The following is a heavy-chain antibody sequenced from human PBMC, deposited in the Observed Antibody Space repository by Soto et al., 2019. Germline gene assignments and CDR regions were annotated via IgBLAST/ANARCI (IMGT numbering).Heavy chain of an antibody. D-gene: IGHD4-4*01. CDR1: GYRFTDYG. J-gene: IGHJ4*02. CDR2: IVADNGDT. Sequence: QVQLVQSGAEVQNPGASLKVSCKASGYRFTDYGIHWVRQVPGQTLEWMGWIVADNGDTKYSQKFQGRVTFTRDTSATTAYMELSSLRYDETAVYYCARGSNPFHYWGQGTPVTVSS. V-gene: IGHV1-3*01. CDR3: ARGSNPFHY.